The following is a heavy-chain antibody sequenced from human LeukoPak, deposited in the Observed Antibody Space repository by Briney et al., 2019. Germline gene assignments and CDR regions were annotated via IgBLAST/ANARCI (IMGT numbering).Heavy chain of an antibody. Sequence: ASVKVSCKASGYTFTAYYMHWVRQAPGQGLEWMGGIIPIFGTANYAQKFQGRVTITADESTSTAYMELTSLRSEDTAVYYCATTYDFWSGYYGSLYYYYYMDVWGKGTTVTVSS. J-gene: IGHJ6*03. V-gene: IGHV1-69*13. D-gene: IGHD3-3*01. CDR3: ATTYDFWSGYYGSLYYYYYMDV. CDR1: GYTFTAYY. CDR2: IIPIFGTA.